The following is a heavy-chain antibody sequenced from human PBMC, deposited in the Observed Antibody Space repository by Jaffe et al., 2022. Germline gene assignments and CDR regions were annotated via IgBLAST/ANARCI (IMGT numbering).Heavy chain of an antibody. V-gene: IGHV3-7*01. D-gene: IGHD6-13*01. J-gene: IGHJ6*03. CDR1: GFTFSSYW. Sequence: EVQLVESGGGLVQPGGSLRLSCAASGFTFSSYWMSWVRQAPGKGLEWVANIKQDGSEKYYVDSVKGRFTISRDNAKNSLYLQMNSLRAEDTAVYYCARDGIAAAGWVDYYYMDVWGKGTTVTVSS. CDR3: ARDGIAAAGWVDYYYMDV. CDR2: IKQDGSEK.